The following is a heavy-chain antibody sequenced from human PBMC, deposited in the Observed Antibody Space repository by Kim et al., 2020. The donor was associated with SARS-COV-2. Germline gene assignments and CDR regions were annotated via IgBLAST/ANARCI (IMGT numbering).Heavy chain of an antibody. D-gene: IGHD1-26*01. CDR1: GFTFSRYD. J-gene: IGHJ2*01. CDR3: VRSGQRDVGLGWYFDL. V-gene: IGHV3-13*01. Sequence: GGSLRLSCAASGFTFSRYDMRWVRQAPGKGPEWVSTIGIGGDTYYPASVMGRFTISRENAKNSLYLQINSLRAGDTAEYYCVRSGQRDVGLGWYFDLSGRGTLVTVSS. CDR2: IGIGGDT.